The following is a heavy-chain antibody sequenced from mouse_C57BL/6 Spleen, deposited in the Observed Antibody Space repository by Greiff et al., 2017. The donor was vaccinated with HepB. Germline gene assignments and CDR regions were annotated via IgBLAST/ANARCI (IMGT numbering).Heavy chain of an antibody. Sequence: EVHLVESGAELVKPGASVKLSCTASGFNFKDYYMTWVKQRTEQGLEWIGRIDPEDGETKYAPKFQGKATITADTSSNTAYLQHSSLTSEDTAVYYCASEGAYYWDSSRYWGQGTTLTVSS. V-gene: IGHV14-2*01. CDR2: IDPEDGET. J-gene: IGHJ2*01. D-gene: IGHD1-1*01. CDR1: GFNFKDYY. CDR3: ASEGAYYWDSSRY.